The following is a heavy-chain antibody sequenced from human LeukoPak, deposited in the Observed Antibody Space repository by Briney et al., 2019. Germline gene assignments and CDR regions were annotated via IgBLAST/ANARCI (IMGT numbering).Heavy chain of an antibody. CDR3: ARATSWGFFDY. CDR2: IYHSGST. CDR1: GGSFSGYS. Sequence: PSETLSLTCAVYGGSFSGYSWSWIRQPPGKGLEWIGYIYHSGSTYYNPSLKSRVTKSVDRSKNQFSLKLSSVTAADTAVYYCARATSWGFFDYWGQGTLVTVSS. V-gene: IGHV4-30-2*01. J-gene: IGHJ4*02. D-gene: IGHD3-16*01.